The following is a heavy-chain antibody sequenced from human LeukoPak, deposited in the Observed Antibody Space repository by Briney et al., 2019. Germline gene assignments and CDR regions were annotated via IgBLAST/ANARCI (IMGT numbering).Heavy chain of an antibody. D-gene: IGHD5-12*01. J-gene: IGHJ5*02. Sequence: PSETLSLTCTVSGGSISSSSYYWGWIRQPPGKGLEWIGSIYYSGSTYYNPSLKSRVTISVDTSKNQFSLKLSSVTAADTAVYYCARGVYSGYSWGYNWFDPWGQGTLVTVSS. CDR3: ARGVYSGYSWGYNWFDP. V-gene: IGHV4-39*07. CDR2: IYYSGST. CDR1: GGSISSSSYY.